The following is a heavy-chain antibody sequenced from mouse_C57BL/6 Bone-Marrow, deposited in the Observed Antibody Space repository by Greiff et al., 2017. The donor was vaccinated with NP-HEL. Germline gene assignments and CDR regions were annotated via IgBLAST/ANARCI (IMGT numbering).Heavy chain of an antibody. V-gene: IGHV1-55*01. Sequence: QVQLKQPGAELVKPGASVKMSCKASGYTFTSYWITWVKQRPGQGLEWIGDIYPGSGSTNYNEKFKSKATLTVDTSSSTAYMQLSSLTSEDSAVYYCARGYGKEDAMDYWGQGTSVTVSS. J-gene: IGHJ4*01. CDR2: IYPGSGST. CDR3: ARGYGKEDAMDY. CDR1: GYTFTSYW. D-gene: IGHD2-1*01.